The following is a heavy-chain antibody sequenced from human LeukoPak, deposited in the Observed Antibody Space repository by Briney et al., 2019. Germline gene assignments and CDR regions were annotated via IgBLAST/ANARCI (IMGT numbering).Heavy chain of an antibody. D-gene: IGHD3-16*01. CDR2: INHSGST. CDR1: GGSFSGYY. Sequence: SETLSLTCAVYGGSFSGYYWSWIRQPPGKGLEWIGEINHSGSTNYNPSLKSRVTISVDTSKNQFSLKLSSVTAVDTAVYYCGKSRFGELGKTNDYWGQGPLVTVSS. CDR3: GKSRFGELGKTNDY. V-gene: IGHV4-34*01. J-gene: IGHJ4*02.